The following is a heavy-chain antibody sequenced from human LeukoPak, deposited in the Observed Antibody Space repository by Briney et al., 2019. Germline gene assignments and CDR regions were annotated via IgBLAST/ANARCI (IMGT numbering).Heavy chain of an antibody. CDR2: INHSGST. D-gene: IGHD3-10*01. J-gene: IGHJ4*02. CDR1: GGSFSAYY. CDR3: ARGPPDYYGSGSYSWAY. Sequence: SETLSLTRAVYGGSFSAYYWSWIRQPPGKGVEWVGEINHSGSTNYNPSLKSRVTISVDTSKNQFSLKLSSVTAADTAVYYCARGPPDYYGSGSYSWAYWGQGTLVTVSS. V-gene: IGHV4-34*01.